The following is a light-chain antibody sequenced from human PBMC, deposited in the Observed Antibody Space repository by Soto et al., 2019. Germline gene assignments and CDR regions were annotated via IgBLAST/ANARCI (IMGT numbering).Light chain of an antibody. J-gene: IGLJ2*01. V-gene: IGLV2-11*01. CDR1: SSDVGGYNY. CDR2: DVS. CDR3: CSYAGSYTYVV. Sequence: QSVLTQPRSVSGSPGQSVTISCTGTSSDVGGYNYVSWYQQHPGKAPKLMIYDVSKRPSGVPDRFSGSKSGNTASLTISGLQAVDEADYYCCSYAGSYTYVVFGGGTQLTVL.